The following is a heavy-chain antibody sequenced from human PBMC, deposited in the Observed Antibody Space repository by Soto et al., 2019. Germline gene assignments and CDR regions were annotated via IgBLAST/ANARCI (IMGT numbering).Heavy chain of an antibody. D-gene: IGHD2-2*01. V-gene: IGHV3-15*01. J-gene: IGHJ3*02. CDR3: TRDIVVVPAAMPDAFDI. Sequence: GGSLRLSCAASGFTFSNAWMSWDRQAPGKGLEWVGRIKSKTDGGTTDYAAPVKGRFTISRDDSKNTLYLQMNSLKTEDTAVYYCTRDIVVVPAAMPDAFDIWGQGTMVTVSS. CDR1: GFTFSNAW. CDR2: IKSKTDGGTT.